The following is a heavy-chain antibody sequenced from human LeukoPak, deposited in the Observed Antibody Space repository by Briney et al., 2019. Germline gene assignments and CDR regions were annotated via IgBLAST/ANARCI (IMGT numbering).Heavy chain of an antibody. D-gene: IGHD3-10*01. V-gene: IGHV1-2*06. J-gene: IGHJ6*03. CDR1: GYTFTGYY. CDR3: ARDRAGVRGIDYYYMDV. CDR2: INPNSGGT. Sequence: GASVKVSCKASGYTFTGYYMHCVRQAPGQGLEWMGRINPNSGGTNYAQKFQGRVTMTRDTSISTAYMELSRLRSDDTAVYYCARDRAGVRGIDYYYMDVWGKGTTVTVSS.